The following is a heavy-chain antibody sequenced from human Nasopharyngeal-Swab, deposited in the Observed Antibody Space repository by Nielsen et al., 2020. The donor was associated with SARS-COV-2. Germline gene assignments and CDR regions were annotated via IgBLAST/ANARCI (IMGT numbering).Heavy chain of an antibody. V-gene: IGHV1-2*02. Sequence: ASMKVSCKTSGYTFTDYYIHWMRQVPGQGLEWVGCINPDSGDTRYAQKFQGRVTVTRDRSRSTAYIELSRLRSDDTAVYYCARDYYDNYDSDYWGQGTLVTVSS. D-gene: IGHD3-22*01. CDR3: ARDYYDNYDSDY. CDR1: GYTFTDYY. J-gene: IGHJ4*02. CDR2: INPDSGDT.